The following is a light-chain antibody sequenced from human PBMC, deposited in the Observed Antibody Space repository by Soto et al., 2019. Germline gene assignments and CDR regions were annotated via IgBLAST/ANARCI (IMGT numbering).Light chain of an antibody. CDR1: QSVGTF. CDR2: DAS. Sequence: EIVLTQSPATLSLSPGERATLSCRASQSVGTFLAWYQQKPGQAPRLLIYDASNRATGIPARFSGTGSGTDLALTISSVEPEDFEVYYYQHRTRWPRPFGQGTKLDIK. J-gene: IGKJ2*01. V-gene: IGKV3-11*01. CDR3: QHRTRWPRP.